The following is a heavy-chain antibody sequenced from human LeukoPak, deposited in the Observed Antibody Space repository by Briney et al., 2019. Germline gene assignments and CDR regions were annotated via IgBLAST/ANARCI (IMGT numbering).Heavy chain of an antibody. CDR1: GDTVSSTSGA. CDR3: ARERIDSFDS. D-gene: IGHD3-16*02. V-gene: IGHV6-1*01. J-gene: IGHJ5*01. Sequence: SQTLSLTCAISGDTVSSTSGAWNWIRQSPSRGLEWLGRTYYGSKWFNDYAVSVKSRLTFSPDTSKNQVSLQLNSVIPEDTAVYYCARERIDSFDSWGQGTLVTVSS. CDR2: TYYGSKWFN.